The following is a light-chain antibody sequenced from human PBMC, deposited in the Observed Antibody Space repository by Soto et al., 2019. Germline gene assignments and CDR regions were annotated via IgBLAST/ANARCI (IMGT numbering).Light chain of an antibody. V-gene: IGLV2-11*01. CDR1: SSDVGGYKY. CDR3: CSYTGSLQV. J-gene: IGLJ3*02. CDR2: DVS. Sequence: QYVLTQPRSVSGSPGQSVTISCTGTSSDVGGYKYVSWYQQHPGKAPKLMIYDVSKRPSGVPDRFSGSKSGNTASLTISGLQAEDEADYYCCSYTGSLQVFGGGTKLTVL.